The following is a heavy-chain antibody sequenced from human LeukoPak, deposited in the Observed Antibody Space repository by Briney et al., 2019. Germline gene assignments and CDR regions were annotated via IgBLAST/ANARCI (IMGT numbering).Heavy chain of an antibody. J-gene: IGHJ4*02. D-gene: IGHD3-22*01. V-gene: IGHV4-59*01. Sequence: SETLSLTCTVSGGSINSYYWSWIRQPPGKRLEWIRYIYYSGSTNYNPSLKSRVTISVDTSKNQFSLKLRSVTAAGTAVYYCAADRAYYDSSGYYLDYWGQGTLVTVSS. CDR3: AADRAYYDSSGYYLDY. CDR2: IYYSGST. CDR1: GGSINSYY.